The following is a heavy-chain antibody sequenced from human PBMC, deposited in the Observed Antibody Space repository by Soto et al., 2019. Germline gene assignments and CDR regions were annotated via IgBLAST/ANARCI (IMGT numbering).Heavy chain of an antibody. CDR3: ARIFRTTTVNY. CDR1: GGSISSSSYY. V-gene: IGHV4-39*01. Sequence: SETLSLTCTVSGGSISSSSYYWGWIRQPPGKGLEWIGSIYYSGSTYYNPSLKSRVTISVDTSKNQFSLKLSSVTAADTAVYYCARIFRTTTVNYWGQGTLVTVSS. CDR2: IYYSGST. D-gene: IGHD4-4*01. J-gene: IGHJ4*02.